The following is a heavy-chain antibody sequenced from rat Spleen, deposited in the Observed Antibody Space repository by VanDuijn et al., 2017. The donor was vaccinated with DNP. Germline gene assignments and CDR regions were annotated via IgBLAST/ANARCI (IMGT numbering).Heavy chain of an antibody. CDR2: ISYDGSGT. Sequence: EVQLVESGGGLVQPGRSLKLSCVTSEFTFSYSDVAWVRQAPTRGLEWVATISYDGSGTYYRDSVKGRFTISRDNAKTTLYLHMDSLRSEDTATYYCARVNNNLYYGLDAWGQGTSVTVSS. J-gene: IGHJ4*01. CDR1: EFTFSYSD. CDR3: ARVNNNLYYGLDA. V-gene: IGHV5-7*01. D-gene: IGHD1-10*01.